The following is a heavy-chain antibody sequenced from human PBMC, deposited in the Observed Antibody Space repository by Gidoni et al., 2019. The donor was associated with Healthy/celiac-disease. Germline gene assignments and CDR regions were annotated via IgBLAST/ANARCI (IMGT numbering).Heavy chain of an antibody. CDR1: GGTFSSYA. J-gene: IGHJ6*03. Sequence: KKPRSSVKVSCKASGGTFSSYAISWVRQVPGQGLEWMGGIIPIFGTANYAQKFQGRVTITADESTSTAYMELSSLRSEDTAVYYCAVDTAMGPHYYYYYMDVWGKGTTVTVSS. V-gene: IGHV1-69*01. CDR2: IIPIFGTA. CDR3: AVDTAMGPHYYYYYMDV. D-gene: IGHD5-18*01.